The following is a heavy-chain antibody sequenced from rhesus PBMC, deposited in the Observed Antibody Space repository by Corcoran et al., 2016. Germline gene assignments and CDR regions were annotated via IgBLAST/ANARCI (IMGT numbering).Heavy chain of an antibody. V-gene: IGHV4-81*01. J-gene: IGHJ5-1*01. CDR1: GGSIGGYY. CDR2: IDGKIAGT. D-gene: IGHD3-3*01. Sequence: QVQLQESGPGLVKPSETLSLTCAVSGGSIGGYYWSWIRQAPGKGLEWIGNIDGKIAGTNYNPTLKSRVTISKDASKNQFSRKLCSVTSAYTAVYYCARNLDWLFLVDVWGPGVLVTVSS. CDR3: ARNLDWLFLVDV.